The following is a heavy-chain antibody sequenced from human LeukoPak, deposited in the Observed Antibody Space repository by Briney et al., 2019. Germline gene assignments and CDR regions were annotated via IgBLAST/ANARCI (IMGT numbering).Heavy chain of an antibody. CDR3: AKDRVRLRYFDWLLADY. J-gene: IGHJ4*02. Sequence: GGSLRLSCAASGFTFSSYAMSWVRQAPGKGLEWVSAISGSGGSTYYADSVKGRFTISRDNSKNTLYLQMNSLRAEDTAVYYCAKDRVRLRYFDWLLADYWSQGTLVTVSS. V-gene: IGHV3-23*01. CDR1: GFTFSSYA. D-gene: IGHD3-9*01. CDR2: ISGSGGST.